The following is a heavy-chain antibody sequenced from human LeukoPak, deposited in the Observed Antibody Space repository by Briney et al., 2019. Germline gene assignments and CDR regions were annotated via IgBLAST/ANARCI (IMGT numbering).Heavy chain of an antibody. CDR1: GFTFSSYD. V-gene: IGHV3-13*01. Sequence: PGGSLRLSCAASGFTFSSYDMHWVRQATGKGLEWVSTICSFGDTYYPVSVKRRFTISRENAKNSLYLQMNSLRAGDTAVYYCARGWRGYHWNDGPPFDHWGQGTLVTVSS. D-gene: IGHD1-1*01. J-gene: IGHJ4*02. CDR3: ARGWRGYHWNDGPPFDH. CDR2: ICSFGDT.